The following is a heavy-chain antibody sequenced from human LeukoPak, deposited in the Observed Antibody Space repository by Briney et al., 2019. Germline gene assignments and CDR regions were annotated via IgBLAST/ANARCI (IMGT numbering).Heavy chain of an antibody. CDR1: GFTFSSYA. J-gene: IGHJ4*02. Sequence: GGSLRLSCAASGFTFSSYAMHWVRQAPGKGLEWVAVISYDGSNKYYADSVKGRFTISRDNSKNTLYLQMNSLRAEDTAVYYCARDEMSYDSSGYYLGADYWGQGTLVTVSS. CDR2: ISYDGSNK. V-gene: IGHV3-30-3*01. CDR3: ARDEMSYDSSGYYLGADY. D-gene: IGHD3-22*01.